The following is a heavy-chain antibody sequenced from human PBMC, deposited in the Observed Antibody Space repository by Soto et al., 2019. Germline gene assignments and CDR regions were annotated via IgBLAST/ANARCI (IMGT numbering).Heavy chain of an antibody. CDR3: AKGDGTNSNEAPERYYNMDV. V-gene: IGHV3-23*01. CDR1: GFTFSSYA. J-gene: IGHJ6*02. Sequence: GGSLRLSCAASGFTFSSYAMTWVRQAPGKGLEWVSTISGSGGRTSYADSVKGRFTISRDNSRNTLYLQMNSLRAEDTAVYYCAKGDGTNSNEAPERYYNMDVWGQGTAVTVSS. D-gene: IGHD4-4*01. CDR2: ISGSGGRT.